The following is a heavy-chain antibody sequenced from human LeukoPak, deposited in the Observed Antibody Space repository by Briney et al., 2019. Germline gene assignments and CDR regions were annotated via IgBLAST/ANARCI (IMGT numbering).Heavy chain of an antibody. D-gene: IGHD3-22*01. CDR3: AAYYYDSSGYL. V-gene: IGHV4-39*01. J-gene: IGHJ4*02. CDR1: GGSISSSNYY. Sequence: SETLSLTCTVSGGSISSSNYYWGWNRQPPGKGLEWIGSIYNSGSTYYNPSLKSRVTISVDTSKHQFSLKLSSVTAADTAVYYCAAYYYDSSGYLWGQGTLVTVSS. CDR2: IYNSGST.